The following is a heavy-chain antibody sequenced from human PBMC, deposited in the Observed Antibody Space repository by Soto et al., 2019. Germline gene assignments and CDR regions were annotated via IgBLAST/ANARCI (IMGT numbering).Heavy chain of an antibody. CDR2: ISGSGGST. V-gene: IGHV3-23*01. J-gene: IGHJ6*02. D-gene: IGHD3-10*01. CDR1: GFTFSSYA. Sequence: PGGSLRLSCAASGFTFSSYAMNWVRQAPGKGLEWVSYISGSGGSTYYADSVQGRFTISRDNSKNTLYLQMNSLRAEDTAVYYCARDITMVRGACGMDVWGQGTTVTVSS. CDR3: ARDITMVRGACGMDV.